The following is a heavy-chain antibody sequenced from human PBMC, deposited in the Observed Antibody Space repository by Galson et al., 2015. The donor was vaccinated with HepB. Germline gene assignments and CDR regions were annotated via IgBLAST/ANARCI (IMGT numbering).Heavy chain of an antibody. V-gene: IGHV3-48*01. D-gene: IGHD6-19*01. Sequence: SLRLSCAASGFTFSSYSMNWVRQAPGKGLEWVSYISSSSSTIYYADSVKGRFTISRDNAKNSLYLQMNSLRAEDTAVYYCARDSHRLIAVAGRDNWFDPWGQGTLVTVSS. CDR3: ARDSHRLIAVAGRDNWFDP. J-gene: IGHJ5*02. CDR2: ISSSSSTI. CDR1: GFTFSSYS.